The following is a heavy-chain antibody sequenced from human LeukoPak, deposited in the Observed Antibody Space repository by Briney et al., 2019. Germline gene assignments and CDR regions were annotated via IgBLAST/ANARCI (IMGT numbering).Heavy chain of an antibody. J-gene: IGHJ4*02. CDR1: GYTFTDDY. D-gene: IGHD3-22*01. CDR2: INPNSGGT. V-gene: IGHV1-2*02. CDR3: AREESSGPAFDN. Sequence: GASVKVSCRASGYTFTDDYMHWVRQAPGQGLEWMGWINPNSGGTHSAQKFQGRVTRTRDTSISTAYMELSRLRSDDTAVYYCAREESSGPAFDNWGQGTLVIVSS.